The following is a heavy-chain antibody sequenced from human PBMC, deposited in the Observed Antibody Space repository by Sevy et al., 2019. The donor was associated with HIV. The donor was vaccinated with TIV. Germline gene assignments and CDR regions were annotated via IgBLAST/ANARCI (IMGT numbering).Heavy chain of an antibody. J-gene: IGHJ4*02. CDR1: GFTLNNYW. D-gene: IGHD6-13*01. CDR2: IKQDGSVK. Sequence: GGSLRLSCAASGFTLNNYWMNWVRQAPGKGLEWVANIKQDGSVKYYVDSGKGRFTISRDNARNLVFLQMNGLRVEDTALYYCVRAIAADGSFWGQGTLVTVSS. V-gene: IGHV3-7*01. CDR3: VRAIAADGSF.